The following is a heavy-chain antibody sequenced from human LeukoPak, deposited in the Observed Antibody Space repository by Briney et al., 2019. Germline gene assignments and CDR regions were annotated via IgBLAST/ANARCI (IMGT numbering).Heavy chain of an antibody. Sequence: SETLSLTCAVYGGSFSGYYWSWIRQPPGKGLEWIGEINHSGSTNYNPSLKSRVTISVDTSKNQFSLKLSSVTAADTAVYYCARGRKTMDYWGQGTLVTVSS. V-gene: IGHV4-34*01. CDR2: INHSGST. CDR3: ARGRKTMDY. CDR1: GGSFSGYY. D-gene: IGHD4/OR15-4a*01. J-gene: IGHJ4*02.